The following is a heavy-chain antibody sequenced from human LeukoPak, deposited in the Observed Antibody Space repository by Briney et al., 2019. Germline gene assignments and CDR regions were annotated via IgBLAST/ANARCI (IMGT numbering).Heavy chain of an antibody. D-gene: IGHD6-19*01. Sequence: GRSLRLSCAASGFTFSSYAMHWVRQAPGKGLEWVAVISYDGSNKYYADSVKGRFTISRDNSKNTLYLQMNSLRAEDTAVYYCARSSSGSSFDYWGQGTLVTVSS. CDR3: ARSSSGSSFDY. V-gene: IGHV3-30*04. CDR2: ISYDGSNK. CDR1: GFTFSSYA. J-gene: IGHJ4*02.